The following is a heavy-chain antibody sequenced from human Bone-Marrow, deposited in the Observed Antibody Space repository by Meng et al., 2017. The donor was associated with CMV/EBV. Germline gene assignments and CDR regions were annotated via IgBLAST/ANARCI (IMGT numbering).Heavy chain of an antibody. CDR1: GFIFNTYG. CDR3: AKDLGGYNDY. D-gene: IGHD3-22*01. J-gene: IGHJ4*02. CDR2: IRWDGSDK. Sequence: GESLKISCAASGFIFNTYGMHWVRQVPGKGLEWVSFIRWDGSDKFYGESLKGRFTVSRDNSKNTMYLQMTGLRAEDTAVYYCAKDLGGYNDYWGQGTLVTVSS. V-gene: IGHV3-30*02.